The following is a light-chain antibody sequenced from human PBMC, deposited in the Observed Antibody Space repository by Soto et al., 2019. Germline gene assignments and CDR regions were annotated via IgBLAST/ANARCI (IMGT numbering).Light chain of an antibody. J-gene: IGKJ1*01. CDR1: QSVSSY. CDR3: QQRSNW. Sequence: EIVLTQSPATLSLSPGERATLSCRASQSVSSYLAWYQQKPGQAPRLLIYDASNRATGIPVRFSGSGSGTDFTLTISSLEPEDFAVYYCQQRSNWFGQGTKVDIK. CDR2: DAS. V-gene: IGKV3-11*01.